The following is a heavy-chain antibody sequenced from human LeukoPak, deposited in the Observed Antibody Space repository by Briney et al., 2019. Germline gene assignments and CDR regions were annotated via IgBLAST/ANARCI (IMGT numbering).Heavy chain of an antibody. CDR2: ISYDGSNK. Sequence: PGGSLRLSCAASGFTFSSYGMHWVRQAPGKGLEWVAVISYDGSNKYYADSVKGRFTISRDNSKNTLYLQMNSLRAEDTAVYYCVRDADTSGYYSYFDHWGQGTLVTVSS. J-gene: IGHJ4*02. CDR3: VRDADTSGYYSYFDH. D-gene: IGHD3-22*01. V-gene: IGHV3-30*03. CDR1: GFTFSSYG.